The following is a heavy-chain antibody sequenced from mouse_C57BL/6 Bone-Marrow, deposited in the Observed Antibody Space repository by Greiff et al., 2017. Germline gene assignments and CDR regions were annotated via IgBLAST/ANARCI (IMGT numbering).Heavy chain of an antibody. V-gene: IGHV5-17*01. CDR2: ISSGSSTI. J-gene: IGHJ2*01. CDR1: GFTFSDYG. CDR3: ARYLGDY. D-gene: IGHD3-3*01. Sequence: DVKLVESGGGLVKPGGSLKLSCAASGFTFSDYGMHWVRQAPEKGLEWVAYISSGSSTIYYADTVKGRFTISRDNAKNTLFLQMTSLRSEDTAMXYCARYLGDYWGQGTTLTVSS.